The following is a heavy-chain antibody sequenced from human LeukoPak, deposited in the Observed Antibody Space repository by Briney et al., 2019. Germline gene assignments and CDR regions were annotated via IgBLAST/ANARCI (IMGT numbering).Heavy chain of an antibody. V-gene: IGHV3-23*01. CDR1: GFSFSIYG. Sequence: PGGSLRLSCEASGFSFSIYGMSWVRQAPGKGLEWVSGISGSGGNTYYAEALTGRFTVSRDNSKNTLYLQMNSLRAEDTALYSCAKGGLRGGTYNDDFWGQGTLVTVSS. CDR2: ISGSGGNT. CDR3: AKGGLRGGTYNDDF. J-gene: IGHJ4*02. D-gene: IGHD3-16*01.